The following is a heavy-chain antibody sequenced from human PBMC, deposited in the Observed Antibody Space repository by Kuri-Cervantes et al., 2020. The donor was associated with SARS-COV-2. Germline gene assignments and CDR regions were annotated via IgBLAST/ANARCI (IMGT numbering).Heavy chain of an antibody. V-gene: IGHV4-39*07. CDR2: INHSGST. CDR1: GGSISSSSYY. J-gene: IGHJ3*02. Sequence: SETLSLTCTVSGGSISSSSYYWGWIRQPPGKGLEWIGEINHSGSTNYNPSLKSRVTISVDTSKNQFSLKLSSVTAADTAVYYCARAWIRLWLGPDAFDIWGQGTMVTVSS. CDR3: ARAWIRLWLGPDAFDI. D-gene: IGHD5-18*01.